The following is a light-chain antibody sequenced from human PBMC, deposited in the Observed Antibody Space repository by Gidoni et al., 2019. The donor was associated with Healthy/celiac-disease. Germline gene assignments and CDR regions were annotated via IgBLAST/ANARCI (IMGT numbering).Light chain of an antibody. CDR1: QSISSY. J-gene: IGKJ1*01. CDR3: QQSYSTPRT. CDR2: AAS. V-gene: IGKV1-39*01. Sequence: DIKMTQPPSSLSASVGDRVTITCRASQSISSYLTWYQQKPGKAPKLLIYAASSLQSGVPSRFSGSGSGTDFTLTISSLQPEDFATYYCQQSYSTPRTFXQXTKVEIK.